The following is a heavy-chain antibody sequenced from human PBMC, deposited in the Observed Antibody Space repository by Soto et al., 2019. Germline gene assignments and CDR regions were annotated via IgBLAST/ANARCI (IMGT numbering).Heavy chain of an antibody. Sequence: QVQLQQWGAGLLKPSETLSLTCAVSGGSFSGYYWSWIRQPPGKGLEWIGEINHSGSTDYNPSLKSRVTISVDTSKKQISLKVSSVTAADTAVYYCAGETSDYNILTDPTTFDIWGQGTMVTVSS. CDR1: GGSFSGYY. CDR3: AGETSDYNILTDPTTFDI. CDR2: INHSGST. V-gene: IGHV4-34*02. J-gene: IGHJ3*02. D-gene: IGHD3-9*01.